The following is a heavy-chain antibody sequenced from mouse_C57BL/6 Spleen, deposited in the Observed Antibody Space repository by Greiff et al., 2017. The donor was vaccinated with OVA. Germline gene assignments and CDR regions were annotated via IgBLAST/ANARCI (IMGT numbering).Heavy chain of an antibody. CDR1: GYTFTDYY. CDR3: AKDDYDGWFAY. Sequence: EVMLVESGPVLVKPGASVKMSCKASGYTFTDYYMNWVKQSHGKSLEWIGVINPYNGGTSYNQKFKGKATLTVDKSSSTAYMELNSLTSEDSAVYYCAKDDYDGWFAYWGQGTLVTVSA. CDR2: INPYNGGT. V-gene: IGHV1-19*01. J-gene: IGHJ3*01. D-gene: IGHD2-4*01.